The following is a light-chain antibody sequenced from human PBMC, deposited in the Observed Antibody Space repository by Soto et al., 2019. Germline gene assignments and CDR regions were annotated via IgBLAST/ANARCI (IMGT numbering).Light chain of an antibody. J-gene: IGLJ1*01. V-gene: IGLV1-40*01. CDR3: QSYDISLHNYV. CDR1: SSNIGAGYD. CDR2: GNS. Sequence: QSALTQPPSVSGAPGQRVTISCTGSSSNIGAGYDVHWYQQFPGTAPKLLIYGNSNRPSGVPDRFSGSKSGTSASLAITRLQAEDEADYYCQSYDISLHNYVFGTGTKVTVL.